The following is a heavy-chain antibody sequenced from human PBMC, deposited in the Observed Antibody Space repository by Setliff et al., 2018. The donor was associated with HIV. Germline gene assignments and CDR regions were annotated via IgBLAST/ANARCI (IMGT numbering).Heavy chain of an antibody. Sequence: SETLSLTCTVSGASTSTYYWTWIRQSPGKGLEWIGYIYFSGSTNHNPSLGSRVTISLDTSKNQFSLEVSSVTAADTAVYYCARVGGFFGEARPPPDYWGQGALVTVSS. CDR3: ARVGGFFGEARPPPDY. CDR2: IYFSGST. V-gene: IGHV4-59*01. J-gene: IGHJ4*02. D-gene: IGHD3-10*01. CDR1: GASTSTYY.